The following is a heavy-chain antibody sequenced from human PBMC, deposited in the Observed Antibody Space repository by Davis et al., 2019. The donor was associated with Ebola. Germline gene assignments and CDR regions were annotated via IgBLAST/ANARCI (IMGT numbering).Heavy chain of an antibody. CDR1: GYTFTSYG. D-gene: IGHD6-19*01. V-gene: IGHV7-4-1*02. J-gene: IGHJ6*04. CDR2: INTNTGNP. Sequence: ASVKVSCKASGYTFTSYGISWVRQAPGQGLEWMGWINTNTGNPTYAQGFTGRFVFSLDTSVSTAYLQISSLKAEDTAVYYCARDLVAGEDYYYYYGMDVWGKGTTVTVSS. CDR3: ARDLVAGEDYYYYYGMDV.